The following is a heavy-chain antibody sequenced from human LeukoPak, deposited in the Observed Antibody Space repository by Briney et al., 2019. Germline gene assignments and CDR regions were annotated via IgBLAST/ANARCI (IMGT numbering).Heavy chain of an antibody. J-gene: IGHJ5*02. V-gene: IGHV4-34*01. CDR1: GDSFRGYY. D-gene: IGHD3-10*01. Sequence: PSETLSLTCAVYGDSFRGYYWSWLRQPPGKGLERNGSIYYRGSTYYNPSLKSRVTISVATSKDQFTLKLSSVTAADTAVYYCARDHLSKVVRGVTNWFDPWGQGTLVTVSS. CDR3: ARDHLSKVVRGVTNWFDP. CDR2: IYYRGST.